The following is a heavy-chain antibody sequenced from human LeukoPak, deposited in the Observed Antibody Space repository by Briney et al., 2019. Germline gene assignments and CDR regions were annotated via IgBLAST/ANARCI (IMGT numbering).Heavy chain of an antibody. D-gene: IGHD3-10*01. CDR2: IYYSGST. J-gene: IGHJ4*02. V-gene: IGHV4-39*07. CDR1: GGSISSSGYY. Sequence: SETLSLTCTVSGGSISSSGYYWGWIRQPPGKGLEWIGSIYYSGSTYYNPSLKSRVTMSVDSSKNQFSLKLSSVTAADTAVYYCARGAYYPVNWGQGTLVTVSS. CDR3: ARGAYYPVN.